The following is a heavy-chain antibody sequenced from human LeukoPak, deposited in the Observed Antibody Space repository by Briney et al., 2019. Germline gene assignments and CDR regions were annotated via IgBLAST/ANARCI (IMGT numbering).Heavy chain of an antibody. CDR3: ARGGCSGGSCYPYYYYFYMDV. V-gene: IGHV1-2*02. CDR2: IHPNSGAT. Sequence: ASVKVSCKASGYTFTGYYMQWVRQAPGQGLEWMGWIHPNSGATNYAQNFQDRVTMTRDTSITTANMELSRLRSDDTAVYYCARGGCSGGSCYPYYYYFYMDVWGKGTTVTISS. CDR1: GYTFTGYY. J-gene: IGHJ6*03. D-gene: IGHD2-15*01.